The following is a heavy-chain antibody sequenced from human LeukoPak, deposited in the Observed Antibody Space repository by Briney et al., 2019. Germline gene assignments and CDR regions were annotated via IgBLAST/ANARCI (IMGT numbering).Heavy chain of an antibody. Sequence: GASVKVSCKASGYTFTGYYMHWVRQAPGQGLEWMGRINPNSGGTNYAQKFQGRVTMTRDTSISTAYMELSRLRSDDTAVYYCARAQTYYYDSSGYSRTRYYYYGMDVWGQGTTVTVSS. CDR2: INPNSGGT. V-gene: IGHV1-2*06. CDR1: GYTFTGYY. J-gene: IGHJ6*02. D-gene: IGHD3-22*01. CDR3: ARAQTYYYDSSGYSRTRYYYYGMDV.